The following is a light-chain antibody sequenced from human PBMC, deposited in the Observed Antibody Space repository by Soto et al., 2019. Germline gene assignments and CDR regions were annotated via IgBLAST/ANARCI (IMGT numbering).Light chain of an antibody. J-gene: IGLJ1*01. CDR1: SSDVGGYNY. Sequence: QSALTQPASVSGSPGQSITISCTGTSSDVGGYNYVSWYQQHPGKAPKLMIYEGSKRPSGVSDRFSGSKSGITASLTISGLQAEDEADYYCCSYAGNPYVFGTGTKLTVL. V-gene: IGLV2-23*01. CDR2: EGS. CDR3: CSYAGNPYV.